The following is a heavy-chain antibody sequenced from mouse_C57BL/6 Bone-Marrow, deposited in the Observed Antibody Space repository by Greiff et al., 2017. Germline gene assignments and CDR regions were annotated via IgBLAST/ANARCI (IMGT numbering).Heavy chain of an antibody. D-gene: IGHD1-1*02. Sequence: EVHLVESGGGLVKPGGSLKLSCAASGFTFSDYGMHWVRQAPEKGLEWVAYISSGSSTIYYADTVKGRFTISRDNAKNTLFLQMTSLRSEDTAMYYCARGWSYAMDYWGQGTSVTVSS. J-gene: IGHJ4*01. V-gene: IGHV5-17*01. CDR2: ISSGSSTI. CDR3: ARGWSYAMDY. CDR1: GFTFSDYG.